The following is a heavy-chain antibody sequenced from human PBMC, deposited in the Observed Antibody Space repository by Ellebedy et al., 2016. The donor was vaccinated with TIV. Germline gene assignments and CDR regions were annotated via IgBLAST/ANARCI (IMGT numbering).Heavy chain of an antibody. CDR1: GFTFSSYG. CDR2: ISYDGSNK. CDR3: TRERDIVVVVAATIFDY. V-gene: IGHV3-30*03. D-gene: IGHD2-15*01. Sequence: PGGSLRLSCAASGFTFSSYGMHWVRQAPGKGLEWVAVISYDGSNKYYADSVKGRFTISRDNSKNTLYLQMNSLKTEDTAVYYCTRERDIVVVVAATIFDYWGQGTLVTVSS. J-gene: IGHJ4*02.